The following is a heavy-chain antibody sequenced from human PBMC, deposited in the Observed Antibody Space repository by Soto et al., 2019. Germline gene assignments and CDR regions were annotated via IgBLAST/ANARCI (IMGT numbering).Heavy chain of an antibody. J-gene: IGHJ5*02. Sequence: SETLSLTCAVYGGSFSGYYWSWIRQPPGKGLEWIGEINHSGSTNYNPSLKSRVTISVDTSKNQFSLKLSSVTAADTAVYYCVFRFWSGYHWFDLWGQGTLVNVAS. V-gene: IGHV4-34*01. CDR1: GGSFSGYY. CDR3: VFRFWSGYHWFDL. CDR2: INHSGST. D-gene: IGHD3-3*01.